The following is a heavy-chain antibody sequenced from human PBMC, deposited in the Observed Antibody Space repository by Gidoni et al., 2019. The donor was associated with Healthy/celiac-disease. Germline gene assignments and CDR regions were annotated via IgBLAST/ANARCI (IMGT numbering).Heavy chain of an antibody. CDR3: ARIHYYDSSDGIDAFDI. CDR1: GGSISSGSYY. D-gene: IGHD3-22*01. Sequence: QVQLQESGPGLVKPSQTLSLTCTVSGGSISSGSYYWSWIRQPAGKGLEWIGRIYTSGSTNYNPSLKSRVTISVDTSKNQFSLKLSSVTAADTAVYYCARIHYYDSSDGIDAFDIWGQGTMVTVSS. J-gene: IGHJ3*02. V-gene: IGHV4-61*02. CDR2: IYTSGST.